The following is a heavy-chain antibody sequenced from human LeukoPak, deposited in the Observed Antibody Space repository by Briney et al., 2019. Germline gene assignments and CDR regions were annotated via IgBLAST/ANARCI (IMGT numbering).Heavy chain of an antibody. CDR2: IDPSDSYT. CDR1: GYSFTSYW. CDR3: ARHAKAYGSSCDY. V-gene: IGHV5-10-1*01. J-gene: IGHJ4*02. D-gene: IGHD6-13*01. Sequence: GESLRISCKGSGYSFTSYWTSWVRQMPGEGLEWMVRIDPSDSYTNYSPSFQGHVTISADKSFSTAYLQWTSLKASDTAMYYCARHAKAYGSSCDYWGQGTLVTVSS.